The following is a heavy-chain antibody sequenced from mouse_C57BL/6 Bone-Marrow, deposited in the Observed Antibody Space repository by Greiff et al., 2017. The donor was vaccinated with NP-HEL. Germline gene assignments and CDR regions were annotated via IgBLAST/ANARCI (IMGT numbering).Heavy chain of an antibody. CDR1: GFNIKDNY. D-gene: IGHD1-1*01. J-gene: IGHJ1*03. CDR2: IDPEDGET. CDR3: ARFPVVAFYWYFDV. Sequence: EVKLMESGAELVKPGASVKLSCTASGFNIKDNYMHWVKQRTEQGLEWIGRIDPEDGETKYVPKFQGKATITADTSSNTAYLQLSSLTSEDTAVYYCARFPVVAFYWYFDVWGTGTTVTVSS. V-gene: IGHV14-2*01.